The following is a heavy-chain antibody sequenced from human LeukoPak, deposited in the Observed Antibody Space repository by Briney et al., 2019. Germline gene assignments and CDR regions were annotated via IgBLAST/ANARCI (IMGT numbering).Heavy chain of an antibody. CDR1: GGTFSSYA. V-gene: IGHV1-69*04. J-gene: IGHJ4*02. D-gene: IGHD1-26*01. CDR3: ARRSIVGDFDY. CDR2: IIPILGIA. Sequence: SVKVSCKASGGTFSSYAISWVRQAPGQGLEWMGRIIPILGIANYAQKFQGRVTITADKSTSTAYMELSSLRSEDTAVYYCARRSIVGDFDYWGQGTLVTVSS.